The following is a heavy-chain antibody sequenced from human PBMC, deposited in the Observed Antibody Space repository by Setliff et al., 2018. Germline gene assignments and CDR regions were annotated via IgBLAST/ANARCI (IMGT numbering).Heavy chain of an antibody. CDR1: GYTFTSYY. CDR2: LNPGGGSS. V-gene: IGHV1-46*01. D-gene: IGHD6-13*01. Sequence: GASVKVSCKASGYTFTSYYMHWVRQAPGQGLEWMGILNPGGGSSSSAQRFQGRVTMTRDTSTNTAYMELNSLTSNDTAVYYCARAGLAAAGRKGVLDHWGQGTRVTVSS. CDR3: ARAGLAAAGRKGVLDH. J-gene: IGHJ4*02.